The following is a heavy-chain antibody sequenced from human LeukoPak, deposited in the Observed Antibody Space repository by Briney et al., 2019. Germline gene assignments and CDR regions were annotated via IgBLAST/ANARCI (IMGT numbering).Heavy chain of an antibody. CDR1: GFTFDDYA. D-gene: IGHD3-16*01. CDR3: AKSDVWGSHYFDY. J-gene: IGHJ4*02. CDR2: ISGDGGST. Sequence: GGSLRLSCAASGFTFDDYAMHWVRQAPGKGLEWVSLISGDGGSTYYADSVKGRFTISRDNSKNSLYLQMNSLRTEDTAFYYCAKSDVWGSHYFDYWGQGTLVTVSS. V-gene: IGHV3-43*02.